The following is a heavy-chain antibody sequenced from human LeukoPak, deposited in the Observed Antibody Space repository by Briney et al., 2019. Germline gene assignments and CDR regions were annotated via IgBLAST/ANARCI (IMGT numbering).Heavy chain of an antibody. V-gene: IGHV3-23*01. CDR1: EFTFTTYW. D-gene: IGHD5-18*01. CDR3: AKGNWPTAIPAAFDY. CDR2: ISGSGGST. J-gene: IGHJ4*02. Sequence: GGPLRLSCAASEFTFTTYWMSWVRQAPGKGLEWVSAISGSGGSTYYADSVKGRFTISRDNAKNSLYLQMNSLRAEDTAVYYCAKGNWPTAIPAAFDYWGQGTLVTVSS.